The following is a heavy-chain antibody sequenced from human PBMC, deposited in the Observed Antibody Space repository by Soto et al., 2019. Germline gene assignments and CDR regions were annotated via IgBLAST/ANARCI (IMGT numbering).Heavy chain of an antibody. CDR3: ARERDSIAAPFYYYGMDV. V-gene: IGHV4-30-4*01. CDR1: GGSISSGDYY. Sequence: SSETLSLTCTVSGGSISSGDYYWSWIRQPPGKGLEWIGYIYYSGSTYYNPSLKSRVTISVDTSKNQFSLKLSSVTAADTAVYYCARERDSIAAPFYYYGMDVWGQGTTVTVSS. CDR2: IYYSGST. J-gene: IGHJ6*02. D-gene: IGHD6-6*01.